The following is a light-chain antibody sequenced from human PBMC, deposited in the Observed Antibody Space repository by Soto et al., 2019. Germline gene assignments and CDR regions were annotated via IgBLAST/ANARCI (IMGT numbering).Light chain of an antibody. CDR1: QGISSY. J-gene: IGKJ4*01. V-gene: IGKV1-9*01. CDR3: QQLKSYPVT. Sequence: DIQLTQSPSFLSASVGDRVTITCRASQGISSYLAWYQQEPGKAPKPLIYAASTLQSGVPSRFSGGGSGTEFTLTISSLQPEDCATYYCQQLKSYPVTFGGGTKVEIK. CDR2: AAS.